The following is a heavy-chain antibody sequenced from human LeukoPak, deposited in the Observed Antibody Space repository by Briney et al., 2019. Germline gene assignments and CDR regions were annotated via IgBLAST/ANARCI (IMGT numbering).Heavy chain of an antibody. CDR3: AASPDQYYFDY. Sequence: GGSLRLSCAASGFTVSSNYMSWVRQAPGKGLEWVSVIYSGGSTYYADSVKGRFTISRDNSKNTLYLQMNSLRAEDTAVYYCAASPDQYYFDYWGQGTLVTVSS. CDR1: GFTVSSNY. CDR2: IYSGGST. J-gene: IGHJ4*02. V-gene: IGHV3-53*01.